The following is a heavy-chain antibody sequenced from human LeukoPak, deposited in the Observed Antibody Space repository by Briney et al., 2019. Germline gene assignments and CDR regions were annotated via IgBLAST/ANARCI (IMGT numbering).Heavy chain of an antibody. CDR2: IYHSGST. D-gene: IGHD1-14*01. CDR3: ARARRGMVDY. V-gene: IGHV4-38-2*02. Sequence: ASETLSLTCTVSGYSISSGYYWGWIRQPPGKGLEWIGSIYHSGSTYYNPSLKSRVTISVDTSKNQFSLKLSSVTAADTAVYYCARARRGMVDYWGQGTLVTVSS. J-gene: IGHJ4*02. CDR1: GYSISSGYY.